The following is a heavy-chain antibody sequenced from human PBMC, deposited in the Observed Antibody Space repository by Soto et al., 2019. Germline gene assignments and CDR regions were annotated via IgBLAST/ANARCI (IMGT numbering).Heavy chain of an antibody. V-gene: IGHV3-33*01. CDR2: IWYDGSNK. D-gene: IGHD3-10*01. J-gene: IGHJ4*02. Sequence: GGSLRLSCAASGFTFSSYGMHWVRQAPGKGLEWVAVIWYDGSNKYYADSVKGRFTISRDNSKNTLYLQMNSLRAEDTAVYYCARDVAYYGSGSYYYDYWGQGTLVTVSS. CDR1: GFTFSSYG. CDR3: ARDVAYYGSGSYYYDY.